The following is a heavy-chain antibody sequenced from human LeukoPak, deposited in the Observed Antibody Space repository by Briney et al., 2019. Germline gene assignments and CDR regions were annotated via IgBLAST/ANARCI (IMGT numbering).Heavy chain of an antibody. CDR1: GFTFSNYA. Sequence: GGSLRLSCEASGFTFSNYAMSWVRQAPGKGLEWVSVIYSGGSTYYADSVKGRFTISRDNSKNTLYLQMNSLRAEDTAVYYCARDSGAATRVYFDYWGQGTLVTVSS. CDR3: ARDSGAATRVYFDY. V-gene: IGHV3-53*01. CDR2: IYSGGST. J-gene: IGHJ4*02. D-gene: IGHD2-15*01.